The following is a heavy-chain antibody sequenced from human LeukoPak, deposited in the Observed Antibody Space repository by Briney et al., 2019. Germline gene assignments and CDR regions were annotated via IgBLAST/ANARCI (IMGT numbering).Heavy chain of an antibody. J-gene: IGHJ5*02. V-gene: IGHV1-69*05. CDR1: GGTFSSYA. CDR3: ARNIWGENWFDP. CDR2: IIPIFGTA. Sequence: GASVKASCKASGGTFSSYAISWVRQAPGQGLEWMGGIIPIFGTANYAQKFQGRVTITTDESTSTAYMELSSLRSEDTAVYYCARNIWGENWFDPWGQGTLVTVSS. D-gene: IGHD3-16*01.